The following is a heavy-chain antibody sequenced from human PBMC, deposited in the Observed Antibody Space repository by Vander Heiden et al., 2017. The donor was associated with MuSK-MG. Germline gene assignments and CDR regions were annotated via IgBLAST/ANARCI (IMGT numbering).Heavy chain of an antibody. CDR1: GFTFSSYE. Sequence: EVQLVESGGGLVQPGGSLRLSCAASGFTFSSYEMNWVRQAPGKGLEWVSYISSSGSTIYYADSVKGRFTISRDNAKNSLYLKMNSMRAEETAVYYCARSKPTTGTTYDAFDIWGQGTMVTVYS. J-gene: IGHJ3*02. CDR3: ARSKPTTGTTYDAFDI. D-gene: IGHD4-17*01. CDR2: ISSSGSTI. V-gene: IGHV3-48*03.